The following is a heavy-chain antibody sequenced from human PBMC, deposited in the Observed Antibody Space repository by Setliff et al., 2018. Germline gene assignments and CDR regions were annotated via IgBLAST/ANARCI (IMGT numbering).Heavy chain of an antibody. CDR2: IFYSGRT. V-gene: IGHV4-39*01. Sequence: PSETLSLTCTVSGASITNINYYWGLIRQPPGKGLEWIGSIFYSGRTFYNPSLKSRVTISVDTSKNQFSLTLSSVTAADTAVYYYARLPNYVWGSPVDYWGQGTLVTVSS. CDR3: ARLPNYVWGSPVDY. D-gene: IGHD3-16*01. CDR1: GASITNINYY. J-gene: IGHJ4*02.